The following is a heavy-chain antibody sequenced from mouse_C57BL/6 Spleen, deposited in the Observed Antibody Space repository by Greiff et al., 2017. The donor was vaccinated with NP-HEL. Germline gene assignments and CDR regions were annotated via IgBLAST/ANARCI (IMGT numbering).Heavy chain of an antibody. Sequence: QVHVKQPGAELVKPGASVKQSCKASGYTFTSYWMHWVKQRPGRGLEWIGRIDPNSGGTKYNEKFKSKATLTVDKPSSTAYMQLSSLTSEDSAVYYCARSAYYYGSSYWYFDVWGTGTTVTVSS. D-gene: IGHD1-1*01. CDR1: GYTFTSYW. J-gene: IGHJ1*03. CDR3: ARSAYYYGSSYWYFDV. CDR2: IDPNSGGT. V-gene: IGHV1-72*01.